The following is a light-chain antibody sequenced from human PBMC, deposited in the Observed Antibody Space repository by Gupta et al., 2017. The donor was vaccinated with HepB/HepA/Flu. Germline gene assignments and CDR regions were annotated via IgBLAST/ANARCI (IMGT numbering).Light chain of an antibody. CDR3: QSYDSSMRVRV. CDR2: TNN. CDR1: SSNIGAPYD. J-gene: IGLJ2*01. Sequence: QSVLTQPPSVSGAPGQRVTISCIGSSSNIGAPYDVHWYQQVPGTAPKLLIYTNNYRPSGVPDRFSGSKSGTSASLAITGLQAEEEADYYCQSYDSSMRVRVFGGGTKPTVL. V-gene: IGLV1-40*01.